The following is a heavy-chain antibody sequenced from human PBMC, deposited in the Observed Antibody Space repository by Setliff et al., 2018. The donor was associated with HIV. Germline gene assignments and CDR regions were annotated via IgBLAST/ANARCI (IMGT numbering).Heavy chain of an antibody. CDR3: ARGAPYDYVWGSYRHFDY. CDR2: IYDSGST. Sequence: SETLSLTCTVSGDSISTFYWNWIRQPPGKRLEWIGYIYDSGSTNYNPSLKSRVTISVDTSRNQFSLKLSSVTAADTAVYFCARGAPYDYVWGSYRHFDYWGQGTLVTVSS. J-gene: IGHJ4*02. V-gene: IGHV4-59*01. D-gene: IGHD3-16*02. CDR1: GDSISTFY.